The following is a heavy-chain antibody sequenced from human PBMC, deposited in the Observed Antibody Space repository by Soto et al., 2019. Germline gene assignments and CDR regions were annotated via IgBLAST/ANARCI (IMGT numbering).Heavy chain of an antibody. J-gene: IGHJ4*02. CDR2: IYYSGST. CDR1: GGSISSYY. CDR3: ARHHPTLVGRPYYFDY. D-gene: IGHD1-26*01. Sequence: PSETLSLTCTVSGGSISSYYWSWIRQPPGKGLEWIGYIYYSGSTNYNPSLKSRVTISVDTSKNQFSLKLSSVTAADTAVYYCARHHPTLVGRPYYFDYWGQGTLVTVSS. V-gene: IGHV4-59*08.